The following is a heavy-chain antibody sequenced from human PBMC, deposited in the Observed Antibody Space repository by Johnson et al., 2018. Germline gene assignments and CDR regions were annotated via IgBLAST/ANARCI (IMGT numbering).Heavy chain of an antibody. CDR2: IYYSGST. Sequence: QVQLQESGPGLVKXSQTLSLXCTVSGGSISSGGYYWSWIRQHPGTGLEWIGFIYYSGSTYYNPSLKSRVTISVDTSKNQFSLKLSPVTAADTAVYYCARDKAAAVYYYGMDVWGQGTTVTVSS. CDR1: GGSISSGGYY. V-gene: IGHV4-31*03. CDR3: ARDKAAAVYYYGMDV. J-gene: IGHJ6*02. D-gene: IGHD6-13*01.